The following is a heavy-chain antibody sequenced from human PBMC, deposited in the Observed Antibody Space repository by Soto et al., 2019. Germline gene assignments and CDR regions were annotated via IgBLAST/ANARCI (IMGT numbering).Heavy chain of an antibody. CDR1: GFTFSSYA. CDR3: ALRKTGSYFDY. D-gene: IGHD1-26*01. CDR2: MGASGAGT. Sequence: GGSLRLSCAASGFTFSSYAMSWVRQAPGKGLEWVSGMGASGAGTYYADSVKGRFIIARDNSKNTLHLQMNSLGAEDTAVYYCALRKTGSYFDYWGQGTLVTVSS. V-gene: IGHV3-23*01. J-gene: IGHJ4*02.